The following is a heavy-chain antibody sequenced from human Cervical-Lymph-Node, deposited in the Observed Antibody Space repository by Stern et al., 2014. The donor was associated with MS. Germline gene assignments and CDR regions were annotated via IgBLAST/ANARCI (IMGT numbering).Heavy chain of an antibody. J-gene: IGHJ6*02. CDR3: ARDDAVGATRYHYAMDV. CDR1: GGPIGSGTYY. Sequence: QVQLQESGPGLVKPSQTLALTCTVSGGPIGSGTYYWSWIRQPAGKGLEWIGRIYNSGSTRYNPSLKSRVTMSLDTSQNPFSLQLSSVTAADTAVYYCARDDAVGATRYHYAMDVWGQGTTVTVSS. V-gene: IGHV4-61*02. CDR2: IYNSGST. D-gene: IGHD1-26*01.